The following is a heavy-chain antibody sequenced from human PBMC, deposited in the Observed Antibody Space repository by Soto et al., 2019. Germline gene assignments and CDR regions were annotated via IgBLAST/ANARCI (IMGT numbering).Heavy chain of an antibody. CDR1: GDSVSSNSAA. Sequence: SQTLSLTCAISGDSVSSNSAAWNWIRQSPSRGLEWLGRTYYRSKWYNDYAVSVRSRITINPDTSKNHFSLQLNSVTPEDTAVYYCARLAPGGRGGGGDYWGQGTLVTVSS. D-gene: IGHD3-16*01. CDR2: TYYRSKWYN. CDR3: ARLAPGGRGGGGDY. V-gene: IGHV6-1*01. J-gene: IGHJ4*02.